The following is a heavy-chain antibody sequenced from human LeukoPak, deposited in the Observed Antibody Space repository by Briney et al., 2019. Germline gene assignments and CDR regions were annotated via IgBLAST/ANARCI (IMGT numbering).Heavy chain of an antibody. D-gene: IGHD3-22*01. J-gene: IGHJ6*03. Sequence: SETLPLTCAVYGGSFSGYYWSWIRQPPGKGLGWIGEINHSGSTNYNPSPRSRVTISVDTSKNQFSLKLSSVTAADTAVYYCARGRSSGYRHYYYYYMDVWGKGTTVTVSS. CDR2: INHSGST. CDR3: ARGRSSGYRHYYYYYMDV. V-gene: IGHV4-34*01. CDR1: GGSFSGYY.